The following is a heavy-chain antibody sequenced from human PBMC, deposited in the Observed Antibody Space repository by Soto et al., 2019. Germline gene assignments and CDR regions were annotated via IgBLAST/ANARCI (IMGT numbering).Heavy chain of an antibody. CDR2: IYHSGST. V-gene: IGHV4-4*02. J-gene: IGHJ3*02. CDR3: ARGTYSSGWYGGAAFDI. CDR1: SGSISSSNW. D-gene: IGHD6-19*01. Sequence: QVQLQESGPGLVKPSGTLSLTCAVSSGSISSSNWWSWVRQPPGKGLEWIGEIYHSGSTNYNPSLKSRVTKSVDKSKNQFSLKLSSVTAADTAVYYCARGTYSSGWYGGAAFDIWGQGTMVTVSS.